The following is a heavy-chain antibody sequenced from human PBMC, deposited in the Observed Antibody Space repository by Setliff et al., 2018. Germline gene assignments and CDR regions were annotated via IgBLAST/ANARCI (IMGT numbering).Heavy chain of an antibody. CDR2: IYYSGST. CDR1: GGSISSHY. V-gene: IGHV4-59*11. D-gene: IGHD3-3*01. CDR3: ASHIQDYDFWSGYYMAGWFDP. Sequence: SETLSLTCTVSGGSISSHYWSWIRQPPGKGLEWIGYIYYSGSTNYNPSLKSRVTISVDTSKHQFSLKLSSVTAADTAVYYCASHIQDYDFWSGYYMAGWFDPWGQGTLVTVSS. J-gene: IGHJ5*02.